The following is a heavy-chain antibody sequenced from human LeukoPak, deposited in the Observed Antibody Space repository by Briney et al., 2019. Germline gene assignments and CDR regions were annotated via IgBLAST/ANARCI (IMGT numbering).Heavy chain of an antibody. D-gene: IGHD4-11*01. CDR3: ARPEGPVETN. V-gene: IGHV3-7*03. CDR2: IKQDESEK. CDR1: GFTFSSYA. Sequence: GGSLRLSCAASGFTFSSYAMSWVRQAPGKGLEWVANIKQDESEKYYLDSVKGRFTISRDNAKNSLYLQMNSLRAEDTAVYYCARPEGPVETNWGQGTLVTVSS. J-gene: IGHJ4*02.